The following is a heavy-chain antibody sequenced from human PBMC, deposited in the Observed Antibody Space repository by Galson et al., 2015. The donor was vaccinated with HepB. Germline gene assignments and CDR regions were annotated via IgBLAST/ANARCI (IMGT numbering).Heavy chain of an antibody. V-gene: IGHV5-51*01. CDR2: IYPGDSDT. Sequence: QSGAEVKKPGESLKISCKGSGYSFTSYWIGWVRQMPGKGLEWMGIIYPGDSDTRYSPSFQGQVTISADKSISTAYLQWSSLKASDTAMYYCARQAVVAAPRVLYYYYGMDVWGQGTTVTVSS. J-gene: IGHJ6*02. CDR1: GYSFTSYW. D-gene: IGHD2-15*01. CDR3: ARQAVVAAPRVLYYYYGMDV.